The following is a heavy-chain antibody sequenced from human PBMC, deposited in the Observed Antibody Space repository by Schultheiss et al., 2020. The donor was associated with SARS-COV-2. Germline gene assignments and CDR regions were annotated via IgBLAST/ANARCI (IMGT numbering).Heavy chain of an antibody. Sequence: GGSLRLSCAASGFTFSSYAMSWVRQAPGKGLEWVSAISGSGGSTYYADSVKGRFTISRDNSKNTLYLQMNSLRAEDTAVYYCARGSEIVGATPYYFDYWGQGTLVTVSS. J-gene: IGHJ4*02. CDR3: ARGSEIVGATPYYFDY. D-gene: IGHD1-26*01. V-gene: IGHV3-23*01. CDR1: GFTFSSYA. CDR2: ISGSGGST.